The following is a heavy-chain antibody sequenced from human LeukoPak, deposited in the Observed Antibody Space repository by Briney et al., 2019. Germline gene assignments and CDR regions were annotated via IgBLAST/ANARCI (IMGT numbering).Heavy chain of an antibody. Sequence: GGSLRLSCAASGFTFSSYAMSWVRQAPGKGLEWVSAISGSGGSTYYADSVKGRFTIPRDNSKNTLYLQMNSLRAEDTAVYYCAKGRHGLRAAFDYWGQGTLVTVSS. CDR3: AKGRHGLRAAFDY. J-gene: IGHJ4*02. D-gene: IGHD5-12*01. CDR2: ISGSGGST. CDR1: GFTFSSYA. V-gene: IGHV3-23*01.